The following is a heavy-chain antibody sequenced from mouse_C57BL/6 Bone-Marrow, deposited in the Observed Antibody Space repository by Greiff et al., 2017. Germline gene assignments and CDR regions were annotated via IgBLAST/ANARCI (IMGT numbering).Heavy chain of an antibody. CDR1: GYTFTSYD. D-gene: IGHD4-1*01. Sequence: VQLQESGPELVKPGASVKLSCKASGYTFTSYDINWVKQRPGQGLEWIGWINPSDGSTKYTEKFKGKATLTVDTSSSTAYMELHSLTSEDSAVYFCGRDNWDGGYCDVWGTGTTVTVSA. CDR2: INPSDGST. J-gene: IGHJ1*03. CDR3: GRDNWDGGYCDV. V-gene: IGHV1-85*01.